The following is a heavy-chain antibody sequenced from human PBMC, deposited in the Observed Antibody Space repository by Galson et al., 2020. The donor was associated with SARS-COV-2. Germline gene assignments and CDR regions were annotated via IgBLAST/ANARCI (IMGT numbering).Heavy chain of an antibody. J-gene: IGHJ6*01. CDR2: IIPIHNLA. V-gene: IGHV1-69*10. D-gene: IGHD3-3*01. CDR3: AIDRISIFGVVLSSTGMDV. Sequence: SVKVSCKASGVTFSTSGVSWLRQAPGQGLEYVGGIIPIHNLASYTQKFRGSVTFTADESTNTAFMELSSLRSEDTAVYYCAIDRISIFGVVLSSTGMDVWGQGTTVTV. CDR1: GVTFSTSG.